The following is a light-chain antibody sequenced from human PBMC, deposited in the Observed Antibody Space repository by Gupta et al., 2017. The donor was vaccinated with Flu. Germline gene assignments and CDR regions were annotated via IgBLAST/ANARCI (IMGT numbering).Light chain of an antibody. Sequence: DIQMTQSPSTLSASVGDRVTITCRASQNVNSWLAWHQQKSGTAPKFLIYKASTLESGVPSRFSGSGSGTEFTLTITSLQPEDFATYYCQQYNTYPWTFGQGTKVEIK. CDR1: QNVNSW. CDR2: KAS. CDR3: QQYNTYPWT. J-gene: IGKJ1*01. V-gene: IGKV1-5*03.